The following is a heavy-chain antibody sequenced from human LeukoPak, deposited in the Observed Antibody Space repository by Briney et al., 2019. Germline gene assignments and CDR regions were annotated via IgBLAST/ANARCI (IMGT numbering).Heavy chain of an antibody. D-gene: IGHD3-3*01. CDR1: GYSFTGYY. V-gene: IGHV1-2*02. CDR2: INPNSGGT. Sequence: ASVKVSCKASGYSFTGYYMHIVRQAPGQGLEWMGWINPNSGGTNYAQKFQGRVTMTRDTSISTAYMELSRLRSDDTAVYYCATIFGVVIGGGQSDYWGQGTLVTVSP. J-gene: IGHJ4*02. CDR3: ATIFGVVIGGGQSDY.